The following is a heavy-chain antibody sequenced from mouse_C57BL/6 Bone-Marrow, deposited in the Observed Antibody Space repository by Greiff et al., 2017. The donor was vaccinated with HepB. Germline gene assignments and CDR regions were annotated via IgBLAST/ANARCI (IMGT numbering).Heavy chain of an antibody. CDR3: ARVGYYFGTWFAY. CDR2: IYPRSGNT. V-gene: IGHV1-81*01. CDR1: GYTFTSYG. J-gene: IGHJ3*01. Sequence: QVQLQQSGAELARPGASVKLSCKASGYTFTSYGISWVKQRTGQGLEWIGEIYPRSGNTYYNEKFKGKATLTADKSSSTAYMELRSLTSEDSAVYFCARVGYYFGTWFAYWGQGTLVTVSA. D-gene: IGHD1-1*01.